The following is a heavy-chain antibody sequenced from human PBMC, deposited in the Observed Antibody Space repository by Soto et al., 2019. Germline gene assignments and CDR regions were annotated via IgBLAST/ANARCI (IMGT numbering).Heavy chain of an antibody. Sequence: QVQLVQSGAEVKKPGASVKVSCKASGYTFTSYGISWVRQAPGQGLEWMGWISAYNGNTNYAQKLQGRVTMTTDTSSSXXYIELRSLRSDDTAVYYCVVASNYYDSSGYYPFDYWGQGTLVTVSS. V-gene: IGHV1-18*01. D-gene: IGHD3-22*01. CDR1: GYTFTSYG. CDR3: VVASNYYDSSGYYPFDY. J-gene: IGHJ4*02. CDR2: ISAYNGNT.